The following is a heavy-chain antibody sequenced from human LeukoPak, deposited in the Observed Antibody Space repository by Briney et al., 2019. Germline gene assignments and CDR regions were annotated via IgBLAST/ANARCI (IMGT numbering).Heavy chain of an antibody. J-gene: IGHJ4*02. CDR1: GGSFSGYY. CDR3: ARGSSGWYSPFDY. V-gene: IGHV4-34*01. Sequence: PSETLSLTCAVYGGSFSGYYWSWIRQPPGKGLEWIGEINHSGSTNYNPSLKSRVTISVDTSKNQFSLKLSSVTAADTAVYFCARGSSGWYSPFDYWGQGALVTVSS. D-gene: IGHD6-19*01. CDR2: INHSGST.